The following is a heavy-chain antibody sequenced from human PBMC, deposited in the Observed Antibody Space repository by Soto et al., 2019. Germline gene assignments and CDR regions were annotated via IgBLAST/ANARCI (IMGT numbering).Heavy chain of an antibody. Sequence: QVQLQQWGAGLLKPSETLSLTCAVYGGSFSGYYWTWIRQPPGTGLEWIGEINHSGSTSYNPSLKSRVNISVDTSKNQFSLKLTAVTAADTAVYYCARDKITGLFDYWGQGTLVTVSS. CDR1: GGSFSGYY. V-gene: IGHV4-34*01. J-gene: IGHJ4*02. D-gene: IGHD2-8*02. CDR2: INHSGST. CDR3: ARDKITGLFDY.